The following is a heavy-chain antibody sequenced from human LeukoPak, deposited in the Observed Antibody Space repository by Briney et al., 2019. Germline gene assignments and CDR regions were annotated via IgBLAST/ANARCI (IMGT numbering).Heavy chain of an antibody. CDR1: GFTFSGYA. V-gene: IGHV3-23*01. CDR2: VSAGGGST. D-gene: IGHD3-10*01. J-gene: IGHJ4*02. CDR3: AKRLYGSGGYYQFDY. Sequence: GGSLRLSCAASGFTFSGYAMTWVRQAPGKGLEWVSTVSAGGGSTYYADSVKGRFTISRDNPKNTLHLQMNSLSAEDTAVYYCAKRLYGSGGYYQFDYWGQGTLVTVSS.